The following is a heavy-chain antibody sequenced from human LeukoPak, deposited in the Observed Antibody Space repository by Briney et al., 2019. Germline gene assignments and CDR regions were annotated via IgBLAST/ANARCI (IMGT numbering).Heavy chain of an antibody. J-gene: IGHJ4*02. Sequence: GGSLRLSCAASGFTFSSYWMSWVRQAPGKGLEWVANIKQDGSEKYYVDSVKGRFTISRDNAKNSLYLQMNSLRAEDTAVYYCARDGYYGSSGYPRSFDYWGQGTLVTVSS. CDR2: IKQDGSEK. CDR1: GFTFSSYW. V-gene: IGHV3-7*01. D-gene: IGHD3-22*01. CDR3: ARDGYYGSSGYPRSFDY.